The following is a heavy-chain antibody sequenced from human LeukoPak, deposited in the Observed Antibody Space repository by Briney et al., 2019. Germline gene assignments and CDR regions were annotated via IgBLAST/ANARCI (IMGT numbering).Heavy chain of an antibody. CDR2: IFHSGST. Sequence: SETLSLTCTVSSDSISGYYWSWVRQPPGKGLEWIGYIFHSGSTKYNPSLESRVTISIDTSKNQFSLRLSSVTAADTAVYYCARLATYGDFSDWGQGNLVTVSS. CDR1: SDSISGYY. V-gene: IGHV4-59*08. J-gene: IGHJ4*02. CDR3: ARLATYGDFSD. D-gene: IGHD4-17*01.